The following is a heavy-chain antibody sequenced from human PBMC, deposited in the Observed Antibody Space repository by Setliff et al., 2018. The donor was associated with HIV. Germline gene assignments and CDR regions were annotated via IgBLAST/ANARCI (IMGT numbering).Heavy chain of an antibody. CDR2: INWSGSTT. CDR1: GSTFSSFW. CDR3: ASTNSFDY. D-gene: IGHD3-3*01. J-gene: IGHJ4*02. Sequence: GSLRLSCASSGSTFSSFWMTWVPQTPGAGLEWLSDINWSGSTTGYADSVKGRFTISRDNAKNTVYLQMNSLRVEDTAVYYCASTNSFDYWGQGTLVTVSS. V-gene: IGHV3-20*04.